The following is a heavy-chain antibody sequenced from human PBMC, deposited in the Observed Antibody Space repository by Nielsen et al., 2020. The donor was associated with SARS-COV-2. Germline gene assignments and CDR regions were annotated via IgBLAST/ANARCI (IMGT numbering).Heavy chain of an antibody. CDR3: ARRIQLWAADY. V-gene: IGHV3-11*03. D-gene: IGHD5-18*01. CDR2: ISISGTST. CDR1: GFTFSSYW. Sequence: GESLKISCAASGFTFSSYWMSWIRQAPGKGLEWIAYISISGTSTNYADSERGRFTISRDNAENSLYLQMSSLRAEDTAVYYCARRIQLWAADYWGQGTLVTVSS. J-gene: IGHJ4*02.